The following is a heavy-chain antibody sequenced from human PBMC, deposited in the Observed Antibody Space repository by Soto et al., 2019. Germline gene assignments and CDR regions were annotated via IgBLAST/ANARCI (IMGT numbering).Heavy chain of an antibody. J-gene: IGHJ4*02. CDR3: ARDLVRDSSGWNY. D-gene: IGHD3-22*01. CDR2: ISAYNCDT. CDR1: GYTFSRNG. Sequence: ASVKVSCKASGYTFSRNGISWVRQAPGQGLEWMGRISAYNCDTDYVQKFQGRVTMTTDTSTSTAYMELRSLRSDDTAVYYCARDLVRDSSGWNYWGQGTLVTVSS. V-gene: IGHV1-18*01.